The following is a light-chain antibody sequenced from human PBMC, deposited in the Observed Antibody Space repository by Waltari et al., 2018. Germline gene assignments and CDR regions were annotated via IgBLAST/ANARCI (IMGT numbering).Light chain of an antibody. J-gene: IGKJ4*01. V-gene: IGKV2-28*01. CDR2: LGS. Sequence: DIVMTQSPLSLPVTPGEPASISCRSSRSRLHSNGYNYLDWYLQKPGQSPQLLIYLGSTRASGVPDRFSGSGSGTDFTLKISRVEAEDVGVYYCMQALQAPLTFGGGTMVEIK. CDR1: RSRLHSNGYNY. CDR3: MQALQAPLT.